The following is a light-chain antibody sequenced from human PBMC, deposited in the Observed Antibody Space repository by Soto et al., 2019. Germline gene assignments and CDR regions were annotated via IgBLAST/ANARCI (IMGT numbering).Light chain of an antibody. CDR3: QQYNNWPPYT. J-gene: IGKJ2*01. V-gene: IGKV3-15*01. CDR2: GAS. CDR1: QSVSSN. Sequence: EIVMKQSPATLSVSPGERATLSCRASQSVSSNLAWYQQKPGQAPRLLIYGASTRATGIPARSSGSGSGTEFTLTISSLQSEDVAVYYCQQYNNWPPYTFGQGTKLEIK.